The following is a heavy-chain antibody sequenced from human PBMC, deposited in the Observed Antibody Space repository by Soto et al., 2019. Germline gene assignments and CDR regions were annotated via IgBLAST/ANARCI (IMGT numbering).Heavy chain of an antibody. D-gene: IGHD3-22*01. CDR1: GFSFSSYD. CDR2: ISGSGGSA. CDR3: TTGIVVVIPSGMDV. Sequence: GGSLRLSCAASGFSFSSYDMSWVRQAPGKGLEWVSAISGSGGSAYYADSVKGRFTISRDNSKNTLYVQMNSLRAEDTAVYYCTTGIVVVIPSGMDVWGQGTTVTVSS. V-gene: IGHV3-23*01. J-gene: IGHJ6*02.